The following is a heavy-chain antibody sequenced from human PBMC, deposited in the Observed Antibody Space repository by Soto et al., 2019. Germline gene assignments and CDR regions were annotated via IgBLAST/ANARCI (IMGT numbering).Heavy chain of an antibody. CDR1: GFTFSRHA. J-gene: IGHJ4*02. CDR2: ISKDGSNT. D-gene: IGHD3-10*01. Sequence: QLQLVESGGGVVQPGRSLRVSCAASGFTFSRHAIHWVRQAPGKGLGWVAVISKDGSNTYYVDSVKGRFTISRDNSKNSLYLQMNSLGDEDTAVYYCVRSRSGAVADSFAYWGQGTQVTVSA. V-gene: IGHV3-30*04. CDR3: VRSRSGAVADSFAY.